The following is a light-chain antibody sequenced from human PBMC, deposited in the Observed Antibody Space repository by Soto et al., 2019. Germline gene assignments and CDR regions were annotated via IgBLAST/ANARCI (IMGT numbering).Light chain of an antibody. J-gene: IGLJ2*01. Sequence: QSVLTQPPSVSGAPGQRVTISCTGTSSNIGAGYAVHWYQQLPGTAPKLLIYNNDNRPSGVPDRISASNSGTSASLAITGLRAEDEAHYYSRSYDDGLGGAVFGGGTKLP. CDR2: NND. CDR3: RSYDDGLGGAV. CDR1: SSNIGAGYA. V-gene: IGLV1-40*01.